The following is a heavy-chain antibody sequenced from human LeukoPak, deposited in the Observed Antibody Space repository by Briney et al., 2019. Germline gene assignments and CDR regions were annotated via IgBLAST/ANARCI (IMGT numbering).Heavy chain of an antibody. CDR3: ARVGHIVAAGTYDY. Sequence: PSETLSLTCTVSGDSISSYYWSWIRQPPGKGLEWIGNIFYSGSPNYNPSLKSRVTTSFDTSKNQFSLKLSFVTAADTAVYHCARVGHIVAAGTYDYWGPGNLGSVSS. CDR2: IFYSGSP. CDR1: GDSISSYY. V-gene: IGHV4-59*12. D-gene: IGHD6-13*01. J-gene: IGHJ4*02.